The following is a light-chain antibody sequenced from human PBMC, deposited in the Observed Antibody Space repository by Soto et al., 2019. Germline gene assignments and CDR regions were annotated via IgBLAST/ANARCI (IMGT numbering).Light chain of an antibody. CDR1: QSVSSY. V-gene: IGKV3-11*01. CDR3: QQRSNWPPALT. J-gene: IGKJ4*01. CDR2: DAS. Sequence: EIVLTQSPATLSLSPGGRATLSCRASQSVSSYLAWYQQKPGQAPRLLIYDASNGATGIPARFSGSGSGTDFTLTISSLEPEDFAVYYCQQRSNWPPALTFGGGTKVDIK.